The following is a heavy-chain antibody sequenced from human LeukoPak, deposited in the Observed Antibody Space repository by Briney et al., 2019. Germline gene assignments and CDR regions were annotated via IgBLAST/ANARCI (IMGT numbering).Heavy chain of an antibody. D-gene: IGHD6-19*01. CDR1: GGSFSGYY. Sequence: SETLSLTCAVYGGSFSGYYLSWIRQPPGKGLEWIGEINHSGSTNYNPPLKSRVTISVDTSKNQCYMKLRSVTAAEKAVYYCARGVGFRSRIAVAGPKYFDLWGRGNLVTVSS. V-gene: IGHV4-34*01. J-gene: IGHJ2*01. CDR2: INHSGST. CDR3: ARGVGFRSRIAVAGPKYFDL.